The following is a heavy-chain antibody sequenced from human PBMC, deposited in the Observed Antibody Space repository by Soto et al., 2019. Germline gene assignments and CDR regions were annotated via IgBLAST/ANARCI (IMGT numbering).Heavy chain of an antibody. J-gene: IGHJ4*02. Sequence: QVQLVQSGAEVKRPGSSVKVSCKASGDTFNFYSINWVRQAPGVGLEWMGRVNPIVSMSNYAQKFKGRVTMTGDKSTSTAYMEISSLRSEDTAIYYCASSYGSGYRAFDYWGQGALVTVSS. CDR2: VNPIVSMS. D-gene: IGHD3-10*01. CDR3: ASSYGSGYRAFDY. CDR1: GDTFNFYS. V-gene: IGHV1-69*02.